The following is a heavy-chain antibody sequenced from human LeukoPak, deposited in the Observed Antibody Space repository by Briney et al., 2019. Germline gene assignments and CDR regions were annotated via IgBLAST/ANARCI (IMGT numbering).Heavy chain of an antibody. V-gene: IGHV5-51*01. CDR2: IYPGDSDT. CDR1: GYSFTSYW. Sequence: GESLKISCKGSGYSFTSYWIGWVRQMPGKGLKWMGIIYPGDSDTRYSPSFQGQVTISADKSISTAYLQWSSLKASDTAMYYCARQGVAYYYDSSGYSQIDYWGQGTLVTVSS. CDR3: ARQGVAYYYDSSGYSQIDY. D-gene: IGHD3-22*01. J-gene: IGHJ4*02.